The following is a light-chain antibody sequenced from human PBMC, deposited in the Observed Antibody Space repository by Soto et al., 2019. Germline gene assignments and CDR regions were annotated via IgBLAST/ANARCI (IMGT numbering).Light chain of an antibody. V-gene: IGLV1-40*01. Sequence: QSALTQPPSGSGSPGQRVTISCTGSSSNIGAGYYVHWYQQLPGTAPKLLIYGNSNRPSGVPDRFSGSKSGTAASLAITGLQAEDEADYYCQSYDGSGSGYVVFGGGTQLTVL. CDR2: GNS. CDR1: SSNIGAGYY. CDR3: QSYDGSGSGYVV. J-gene: IGLJ2*01.